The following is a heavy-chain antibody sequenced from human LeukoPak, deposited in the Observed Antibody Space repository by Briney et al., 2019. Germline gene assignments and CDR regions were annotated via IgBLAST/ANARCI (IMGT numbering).Heavy chain of an antibody. Sequence: GRSLRLSCAASGFTFDDYAMHWVRQAPGKGLEWVSGISWNSGSIGYADSVKGRFTISRDNAKNSLYLQMNSLRAEDTAVYYCASGYSYPSYFDYWGQGTLVTVSS. CDR2: ISWNSGSI. CDR3: ASGYSYPSYFDY. V-gene: IGHV3-9*01. CDR1: GFTFDDYA. J-gene: IGHJ4*02. D-gene: IGHD5-18*01.